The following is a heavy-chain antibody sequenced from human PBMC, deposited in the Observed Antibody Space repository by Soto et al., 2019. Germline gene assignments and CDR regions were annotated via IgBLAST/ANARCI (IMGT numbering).Heavy chain of an antibody. CDR1: GVTFSDYY. CDR3: ARERISICSVVSCCYRYYHYGIAV. Sequence: GGSLGLACAASGVTFSDYYMSWIRQAPGKGLEWVSYISSSGSTIYYADSVKGRVTISRDNAKNSLYLQMNSLRAEDTAVYYCARERISICSVVSCCYRYYHYGIAVRSQGTTVPVSS. J-gene: IGHJ6*02. V-gene: IGHV3-11*01. CDR2: ISSSGSTI. D-gene: IGHD2-15*01.